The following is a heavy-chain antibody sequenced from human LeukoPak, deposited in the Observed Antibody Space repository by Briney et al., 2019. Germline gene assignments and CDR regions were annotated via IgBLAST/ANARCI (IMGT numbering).Heavy chain of an antibody. J-gene: IGHJ5*02. CDR1: GFTFDNFG. D-gene: IGHD2-21*02. Sequence: QPGGSLRLSCAASGFTFDNFGMHWVRQAPGKGLEWVAVISSDGSNKYYEDSVKGRFTISRDNARNTLYLQMNSLRAEDTAAYYCAKDASVTGKNCFDPWGQGTLVTVSS. CDR3: AKDASVTGKNCFDP. V-gene: IGHV3-30*18. CDR2: ISSDGSNK.